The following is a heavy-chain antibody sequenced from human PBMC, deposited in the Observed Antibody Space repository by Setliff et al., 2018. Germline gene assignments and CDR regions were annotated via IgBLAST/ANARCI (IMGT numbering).Heavy chain of an antibody. CDR1: GGSISTYY. J-gene: IGHJ4*02. CDR2: VYYSGLT. CDR3: ARGGTYRYFDY. V-gene: IGHV4-59*01. Sequence: SETLSLTCTVSGGSISTYYWSWIRQPPGKGLEFIGYVYYSGLTNYDPSLKGRVTMSVDSSKNQFSLKLSSVTAADTAVYYCARGGTYRYFDYWGQGALVTVSS.